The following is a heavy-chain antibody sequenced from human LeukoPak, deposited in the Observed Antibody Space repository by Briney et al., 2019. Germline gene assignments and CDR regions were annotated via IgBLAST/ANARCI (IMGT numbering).Heavy chain of an antibody. CDR1: GGSFSGYY. D-gene: IGHD6-19*01. CDR2: IYYSGST. Sequence: PSETLSLTCAVYGGSFSGYYWSWIRQPPGKGLEWIGYIYYSGSTNYNPSLKSRVTISVDTSKNQFSLKLSSVTAADTAVYYCARVPYSSGWYWFDPWGQGTLVTVSS. V-gene: IGHV4-59*01. J-gene: IGHJ5*02. CDR3: ARVPYSSGWYWFDP.